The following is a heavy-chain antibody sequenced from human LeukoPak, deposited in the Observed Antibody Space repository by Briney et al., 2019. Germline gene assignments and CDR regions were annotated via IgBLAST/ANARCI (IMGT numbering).Heavy chain of an antibody. Sequence: GGSLRLSCAASGFTFSSYSMNWVRPAPGKGLEWVSSISSSSSYIYYADSVKGRFTISRDNAKNSLYLQMNSLRAEDTAVYYCARVAATTMSYYYYYGMDVWGKGTRVTVSS. CDR3: ARVAATTMSYYYYYGMDV. J-gene: IGHJ6*04. D-gene: IGHD5-12*01. V-gene: IGHV3-21*01. CDR1: GFTFSSYS. CDR2: ISSSSSYI.